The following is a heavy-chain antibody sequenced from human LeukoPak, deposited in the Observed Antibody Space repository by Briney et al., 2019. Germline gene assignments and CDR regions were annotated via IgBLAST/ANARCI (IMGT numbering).Heavy chain of an antibody. V-gene: IGHV4-34*01. J-gene: IGHJ4*02. D-gene: IGHD5-24*01. Sequence: SETLSLTCAVYGASFSDYYWSWIRQPPGKGLEWIGEIDHSGSTNYNPSLKSRVTISVDTSKNQFSLKLSSVTAADTAVYYCARGESGRDGYKPFDYWGQGTLVTVSS. CDR2: IDHSGST. CDR1: GASFSDYY. CDR3: ARGESGRDGYKPFDY.